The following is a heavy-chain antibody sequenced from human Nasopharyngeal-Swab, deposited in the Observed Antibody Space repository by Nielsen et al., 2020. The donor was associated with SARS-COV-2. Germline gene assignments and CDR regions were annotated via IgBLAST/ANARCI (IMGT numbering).Heavy chain of an antibody. CDR3: ARDCGGDCYYFDY. CDR1: GFTFSAYD. J-gene: IGHJ4*02. V-gene: IGHV3-30-3*01. CDR2: ISYDGSNK. D-gene: IGHD2-21*02. Sequence: GGSLRLSCAASGFTFSAYDMNWVRQAPGKGLEWVAVISYDGSNKYYADSVKGRFTISRDNSKNTLYLQMNSLRAEDTAVYYCARDCGGDCYYFDYWGQGTLVTVSS.